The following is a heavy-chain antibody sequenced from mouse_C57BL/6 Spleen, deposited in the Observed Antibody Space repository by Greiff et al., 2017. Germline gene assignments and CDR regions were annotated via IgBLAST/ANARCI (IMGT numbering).Heavy chain of an antibody. Sequence: QVQLQQSGAELARPGASVKLSCKASGYTFTSYGISWVKQRTGQGLEWIGEIYPRSGNTYYNEKFKGKATLTADKSSSTAYMELRSRTSEDSAVYFCATTVVATGYFDVWGTGTTVTVSS. D-gene: IGHD1-1*01. V-gene: IGHV1-81*01. CDR1: GYTFTSYG. CDR2: IYPRSGNT. CDR3: ATTVVATGYFDV. J-gene: IGHJ1*03.